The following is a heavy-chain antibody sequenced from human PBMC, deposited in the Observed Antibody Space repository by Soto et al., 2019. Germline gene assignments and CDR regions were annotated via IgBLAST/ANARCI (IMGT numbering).Heavy chain of an antibody. D-gene: IGHD3-3*01. V-gene: IGHV1-46*01. CDR1: GYTFTCYY. CDR3: QGSTGGNFGIIKEGTNWFDS. Sequence: GASVKVSCKAPGYTFTCYYLDWVRQARGQGLEWMGVINPHGGSTKYAQKFQGRITMTIDTSSSTVYMELSSLRSDDTAIYYFQGSTGGNFGIIKEGTNWFDSWGQGTLVTVSS. CDR2: INPHGGST. J-gene: IGHJ5*01.